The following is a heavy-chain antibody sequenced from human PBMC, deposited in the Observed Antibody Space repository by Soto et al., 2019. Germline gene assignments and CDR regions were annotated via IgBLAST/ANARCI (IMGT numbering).Heavy chain of an antibody. Sequence: QVQLQESGPGLVKPSQTLSLTCTVSXXXXXXXXXXXXXXXXXPGXGLEWIGYIYYSGSTYYNPSLKSRVTISVDTSKNQFSLKLSSVXAAXXXVXXCXXXXXXXXXXXXXXXXXXDXWGQGTTVTVSS. V-gene: IGHV4-31*03. CDR3: XXXXXXXXXXXXXXXXXXDX. J-gene: IGHJ6*02. CDR1: XXXXXXXXXX. CDR2: IYYSGST.